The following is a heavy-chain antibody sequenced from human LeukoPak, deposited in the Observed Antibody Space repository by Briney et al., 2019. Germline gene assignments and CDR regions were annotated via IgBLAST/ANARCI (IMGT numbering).Heavy chain of an antibody. CDR1: SDSFSRYY. D-gene: IGHD3-22*01. CDR2: IYSTGST. Sequence: SETLSLTCTVSSDSFSRYYWNWIRQPAGKGLEWIGRIYSTGSTTYNPSLKSRITLSLDTSKSQFSLNLTSVTAADTAVYYCARESLDSSGYFPTRTFDYWGQGTLVTVSS. V-gene: IGHV4-4*07. CDR3: ARESLDSSGYFPTRTFDY. J-gene: IGHJ4*02.